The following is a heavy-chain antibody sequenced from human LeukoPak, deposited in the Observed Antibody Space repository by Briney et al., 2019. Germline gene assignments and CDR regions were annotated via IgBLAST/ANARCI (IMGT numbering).Heavy chain of an antibody. J-gene: IGHJ4*02. CDR2: IYYSGST. CDR3: ARLSKMGATRPIDY. CDR1: GGSISSSSYY. D-gene: IGHD1-26*01. V-gene: IGHV4-39*01. Sequence: TSETLSLTCTVSGGSISSSSYYWGWIRQPPGKGLEWIGSIYYSGSTYNNPSLKSRVTISVDTSKNQFSLKLSSVTAADTAVYYCARLSKMGATRPIDYWGQGTLVTVSS.